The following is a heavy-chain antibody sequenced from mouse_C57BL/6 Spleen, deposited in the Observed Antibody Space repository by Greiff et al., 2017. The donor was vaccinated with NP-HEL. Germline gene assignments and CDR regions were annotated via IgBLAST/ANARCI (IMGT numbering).Heavy chain of an antibody. V-gene: IGHV1-82*01. CDR1: GYAFSSSW. CDR2: IYPGDGDT. D-gene: IGHD1-1*01. J-gene: IGHJ4*01. Sequence: QVQLQQSGPELVKPGASVKISCKASGYAFSSSWMNWVKQRPGKGLEWIGRIYPGDGDTNYNGKFKGKATLTADKSSSTAYMQLSSLTSEDSAVYFCARSLYYYGSSSYYYAMGCWGQGTSVTVSS. CDR3: ARSLYYYGSSSYYYAMGC.